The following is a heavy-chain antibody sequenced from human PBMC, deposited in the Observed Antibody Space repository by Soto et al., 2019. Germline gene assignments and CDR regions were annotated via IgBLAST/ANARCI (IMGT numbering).Heavy chain of an antibody. CDR3: AKGPKLTHFGDRGYYGMDV. V-gene: IGHV1-46*01. CDR2: INPSGGGT. D-gene: IGHD4-17*01. J-gene: IGHJ6*02. CDR1: GYTFSNYY. Sequence: QVHLVQSGAEVKKPGASVTFPCKASGYTFSNYYMHWVRQAPGQGLEWVGIINPSGGGTTYAQNCQGRVTMTRDKSTITVYMEKNSLRSEDTAVYYCAKGPKLTHFGDRGYYGMDVWGHGTTVTVSS.